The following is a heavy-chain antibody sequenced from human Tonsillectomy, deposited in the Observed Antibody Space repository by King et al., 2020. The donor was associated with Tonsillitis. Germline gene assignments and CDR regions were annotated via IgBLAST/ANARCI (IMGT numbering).Heavy chain of an antibody. J-gene: IGHJ5*02. D-gene: IGHD1-26*01. CDR3: ARDLVGATLYNWFDP. CDR2: IYYSGST. CDR1: GGSISSGDYY. Sequence: VQLQESGPGLVKPSQTLSLTCTVSGGSISSGDYYWSWIRQPPGKGLEWIGYIYYSGSTYYNPSLKSRVTISVDTSKNQFSLKLSSATAADTAVYYCARDLVGATLYNWFDPWGQGTLVTVSS. V-gene: IGHV4-30-4*01.